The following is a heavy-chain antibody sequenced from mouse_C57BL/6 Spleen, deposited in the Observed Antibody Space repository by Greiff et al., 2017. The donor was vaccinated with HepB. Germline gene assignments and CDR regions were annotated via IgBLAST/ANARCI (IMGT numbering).Heavy chain of an antibody. CDR1: GFSLTSYA. CDR2: IWTGGGT. V-gene: IGHV2-9-1*01. D-gene: IGHD2-4*01. Sequence: VMLVESGPGLVAPSQSLSITCTVSGFSLTSYAISWVRQPPGKGLEWLGVIWTGGGTNYNSALKSRLSISKDNSKSQVFLKMNSLQTDDTARYYCASSYDYEAWFAYWGQGTLVTVSA. J-gene: IGHJ3*01. CDR3: ASSYDYEAWFAY.